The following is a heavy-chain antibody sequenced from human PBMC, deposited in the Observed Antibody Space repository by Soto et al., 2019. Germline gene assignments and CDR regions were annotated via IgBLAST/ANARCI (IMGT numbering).Heavy chain of an antibody. D-gene: IGHD3-22*01. Sequence: GGSLRLSCAASGFTFSSYAMSWVRQAPGKGLEWVSAISGSGGSTYYADSVKGRFTISRDNSKNTLYLEMNSLRAEDTAVYYCAKGITMIVVVISFDYWGQGTLVTVSS. CDR1: GFTFSSYA. CDR3: AKGITMIVVVISFDY. CDR2: ISGSGGST. V-gene: IGHV3-23*01. J-gene: IGHJ4*02.